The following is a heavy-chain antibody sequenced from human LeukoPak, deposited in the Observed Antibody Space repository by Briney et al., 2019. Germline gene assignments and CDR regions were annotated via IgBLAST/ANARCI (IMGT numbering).Heavy chain of an antibody. CDR1: GFTFSSYG. CDR3: ARARTAPDWFDP. V-gene: IGHV3-30*02. CDR2: IRYDGSNK. J-gene: IGHJ5*02. Sequence: GGSLRLSCAASGFTFSSYGMHWVRQAPGKGLEWVAFIRYDGSNKYYADSVKGRFTISRDNSKNTLYLQMNSLRAEDTAVYYCARARTAPDWFDPWGQGTLVTVSS.